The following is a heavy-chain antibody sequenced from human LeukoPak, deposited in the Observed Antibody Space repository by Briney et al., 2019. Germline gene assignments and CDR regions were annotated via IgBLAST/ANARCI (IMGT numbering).Heavy chain of an antibody. D-gene: IGHD3/OR15-3a*01. CDR1: GFTFSSYW. V-gene: IGHV3-74*01. Sequence: GESLRLSCAASGFTFSSYWIYWVRQVPGKGLEYVSRINNDGRGTTYADSVKGRFTISRDNAKNTVYLQMNSLRPEDTAMYYCARGGLDHAFDVWGQGTMVTVSS. J-gene: IGHJ3*01. CDR2: INNDGRGT. CDR3: ARGGLDHAFDV.